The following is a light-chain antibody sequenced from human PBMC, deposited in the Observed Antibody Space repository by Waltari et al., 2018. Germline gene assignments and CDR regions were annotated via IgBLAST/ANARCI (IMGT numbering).Light chain of an antibody. CDR1: QSVSVN. V-gene: IGKV3-15*01. CDR2: SAS. CDR3: QRSQNWPPLT. J-gene: IGKJ4*01. Sequence: CRARQSVSVNLAWFQRSPGQSPRLLVDSASTWAAGIPARFSGSGSRTECTLTISSLESEEFAVYYCQRSQNWPPLTFGGGTKVEI.